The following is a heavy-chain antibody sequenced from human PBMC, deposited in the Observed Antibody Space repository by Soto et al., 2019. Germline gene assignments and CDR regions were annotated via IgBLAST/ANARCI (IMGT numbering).Heavy chain of an antibody. V-gene: IGHV4-39*01. CDR2: IYYSGST. CDR1: GGSISSSSYY. J-gene: IGHJ5*02. CDR3: ARHVITGTKGFDP. Sequence: SETLSLTCTVSGGSISSSSYYWGWIRQPPGKGLEWIGSIYYSGSTYYNPSLKSRVTISVDTSKNQFSLKLSSVTAADTAVYYCARHVITGTKGFDPWGQGTLVTVSS. D-gene: IGHD1-20*01.